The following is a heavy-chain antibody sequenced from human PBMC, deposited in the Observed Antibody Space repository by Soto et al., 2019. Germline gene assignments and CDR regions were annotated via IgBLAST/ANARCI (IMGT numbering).Heavy chain of an antibody. D-gene: IGHD5-18*01. CDR2: ISHSGNT. V-gene: IGHV4-4*02. Sequence: SETLSLTCAVSGGSISSGNWWSWVRQSPRKGLEWIGEISHSGNTNHNPSLKSRVTISIDKSKNQFSLKLTSVTAADTAVYYCASHRGNTYGPYDYWGQGTLVTGLL. J-gene: IGHJ4*02. CDR3: ASHRGNTYGPYDY. CDR1: GGSISSGNW.